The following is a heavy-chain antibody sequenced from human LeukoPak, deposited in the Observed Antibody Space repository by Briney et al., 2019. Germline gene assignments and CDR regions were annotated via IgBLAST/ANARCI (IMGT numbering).Heavy chain of an antibody. Sequence: GGSLRLSCAASGFTFSSNGMTWARQPPGRGREWGSYISSNGSTIYYADSVKGRFTIYRDNAKNSLYLQMNSLRAEDTAVYYCARDTVEGYCTAWGPGTMVT. CDR1: GFTFSSNG. J-gene: IGHJ5*02. CDR3: ARDTVEGYCTA. D-gene: IGHD2-8*01. V-gene: IGHV3-48*01. CDR2: ISSNGSTI.